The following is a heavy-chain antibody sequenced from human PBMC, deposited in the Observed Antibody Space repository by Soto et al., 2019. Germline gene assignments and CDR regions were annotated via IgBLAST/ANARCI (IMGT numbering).Heavy chain of an antibody. CDR3: ARDGDYGDYPIYYYGMDV. Sequence: GGSLRLSCAASGFTFSSYGMHWVRQAPGKGLEWVAVIWYDGSNKYYADSVKGRFTISRDNSKNTLYLQMNSLRAEDTAVYYCARDGDYGDYPIYYYGMDVWGQGTTVTVSS. D-gene: IGHD4-17*01. CDR2: IWYDGSNK. V-gene: IGHV3-33*01. CDR1: GFTFSSYG. J-gene: IGHJ6*02.